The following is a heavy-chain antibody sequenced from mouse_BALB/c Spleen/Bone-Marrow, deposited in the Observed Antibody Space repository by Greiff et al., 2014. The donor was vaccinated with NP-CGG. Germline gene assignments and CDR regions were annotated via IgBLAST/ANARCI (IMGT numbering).Heavy chain of an antibody. D-gene: IGHD2-4*01. Sequence: QVQLKESGPGLVAPSQSLSITCTVSGFSLTGYGVSWVRQPPGKGLEWLGMIWGDGSTDYNSALKSRLSISKDNSKSQVFLKVXSLQTEDTARYYCARDSFLITRALDYWGQGTSVTVSS. J-gene: IGHJ4*01. CDR3: ARDSFLITRALDY. CDR2: IWGDGST. V-gene: IGHV2-6-7*01. CDR1: GFSLTGYG.